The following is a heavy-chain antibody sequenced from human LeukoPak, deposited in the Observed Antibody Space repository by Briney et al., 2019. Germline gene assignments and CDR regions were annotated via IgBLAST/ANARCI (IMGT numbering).Heavy chain of an antibody. J-gene: IGHJ5*02. CDR1: GGSIGSYY. D-gene: IGHD5-12*01. Sequence: KPSETLSLTCTVSGGSIGSYYWSWIRQPPGKRLEWIGHISYSGSTNYNPSLKSRVTISVDTSKNQFSLKLSSVTAADTAVYYCARGGSGYALNWFDPWGQGTLVTVSS. CDR3: ARGGSGYALNWFDP. V-gene: IGHV4-59*01. CDR2: ISYSGST.